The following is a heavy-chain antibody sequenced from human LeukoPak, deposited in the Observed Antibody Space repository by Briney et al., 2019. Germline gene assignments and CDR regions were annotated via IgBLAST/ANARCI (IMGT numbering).Heavy chain of an antibody. CDR3: ARAPRRGYNRFDP. J-gene: IGHJ5*02. Sequence: SETLSLTCAVYGGSFSVYYWSWIRQPPGKGLEWIGEINHSGSTNYNPSLKSRVTISVDTSKNQFSLKLSSVTAADTAVYYCARAPRRGYNRFDPWGQGTLVTVSS. CDR1: GGSFSVYY. CDR2: INHSGST. D-gene: IGHD3-22*01. V-gene: IGHV4-34*01.